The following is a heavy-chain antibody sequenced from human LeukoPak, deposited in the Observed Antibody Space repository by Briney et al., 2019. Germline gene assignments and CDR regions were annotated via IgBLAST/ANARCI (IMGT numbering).Heavy chain of an antibody. CDR2: ISSSSIYM. D-gene: IGHD1-26*01. J-gene: IGHJ5*02. CDR3: ARGPRANHFNWFDP. Sequence: GGSLRLSCAASGFIFSTYSISWVRQAPGKGLEWVSSISSSSIYMYYADSVKGRFTISRDNAKNSLYLQMNSLRAEDTAVYYCARGPRANHFNWFDPWGQGTLVTVSS. V-gene: IGHV3-21*01. CDR1: GFIFSTYS.